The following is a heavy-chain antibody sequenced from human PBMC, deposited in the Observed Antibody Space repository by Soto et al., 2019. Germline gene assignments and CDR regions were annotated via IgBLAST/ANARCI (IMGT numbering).Heavy chain of an antibody. D-gene: IGHD3-22*01. CDR2: ISGSGGST. CDR3: AKDDSSGYDAFDI. J-gene: IGHJ3*02. Sequence: GGSLRLSCAASGFTFSSYCMSWVRQAPGKGLEWVSAISGSGGSTYYADSVKGRFTISRDNSKNTLYLQMNSLRAEDTAVYYCAKDDSSGYDAFDIWGQGTMVNVSS. CDR1: GFTFSSYC. V-gene: IGHV3-23*01.